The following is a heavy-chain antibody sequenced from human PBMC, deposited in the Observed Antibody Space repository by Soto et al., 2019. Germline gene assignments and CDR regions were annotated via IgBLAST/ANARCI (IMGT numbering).Heavy chain of an antibody. CDR3: ARSQGSSTSLEIYYYCYYGMDV. J-gene: IGHJ6*02. CDR1: GGTFSSYA. CDR2: IIPISGTA. V-gene: IGHV1-69*01. Sequence: QVQLVQSGAEVKKPGSSVKVSLKASGGTFSSYAISWVRQAPGQGLEWMGGIIPISGTANYAQKFQGRVTITADESTSTAYRELSSLRPEATAVYYCARSQGSSTSLEIYYYCYYGMDVWGQGTTVTVSS. D-gene: IGHD2-2*01.